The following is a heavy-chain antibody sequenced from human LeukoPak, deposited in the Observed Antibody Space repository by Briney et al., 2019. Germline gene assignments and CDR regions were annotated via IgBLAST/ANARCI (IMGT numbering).Heavy chain of an antibody. V-gene: IGHV3-23*01. D-gene: IGHD1-26*01. CDR2: ISGSGGST. CDR1: GFTFSSYA. J-gene: IGHJ4*02. Sequence: GGSLRLSCAASGFTFSSYAMSWVRQAPGKGLEWVSAISGSGGSTYYADSVKGQFTISRDNSKNTLYLQMNSLRAEDTAVYYCAKDQPQWELLRAAGYWGQGTLVTVSS. CDR3: AKDQPQWELLRAAGY.